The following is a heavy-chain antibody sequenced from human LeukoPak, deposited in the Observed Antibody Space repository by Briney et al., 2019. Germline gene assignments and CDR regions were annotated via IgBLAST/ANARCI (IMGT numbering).Heavy chain of an antibody. V-gene: IGHV3-66*02. J-gene: IGHJ6*02. D-gene: IGHD5-18*01. CDR2: IYSGGST. CDR3: ARDPGYSYGSYYGMDV. CDR1: GFAVSSNY. Sequence: PGGSLRLSCAAAGFAVSSNYMSWVRQAPGKGLEWVSVIYSGGSTCYADSVKGRFTISRDNSKNTLYLQMNSLRAEDTAVYYCARDPGYSYGSYYGMDVWGQGTTVTVSS.